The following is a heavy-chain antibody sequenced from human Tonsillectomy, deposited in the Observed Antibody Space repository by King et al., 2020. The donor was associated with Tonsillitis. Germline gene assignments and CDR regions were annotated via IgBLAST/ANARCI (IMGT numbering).Heavy chain of an antibody. Sequence: VQLVESGGGLVQPGGSLRLSCAVSGFTFSSYAMSWVRQAPGKGLEWVSAISGSGSSTYYADSVKDRFTVSRDNSKNTLYLQMNSLRAEDTAVYYCAKDAFTGVVAHHFDSWGRGTLVTVSS. CDR3: AKDAFTGVVAHHFDS. V-gene: IGHV3-23*04. CDR2: ISGSGSST. J-gene: IGHJ4*02. D-gene: IGHD2-15*01. CDR1: GFTFSSYA.